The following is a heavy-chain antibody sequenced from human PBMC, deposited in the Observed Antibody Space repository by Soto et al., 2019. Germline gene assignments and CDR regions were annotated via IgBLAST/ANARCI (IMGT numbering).Heavy chain of an antibody. CDR2: ISYDGSNK. CDR1: VFPVSSYG. CDR3: AKDSGYDFWSGYYWRSFYYYGMDV. J-gene: IGHJ6*02. V-gene: IGHV3-30*18. D-gene: IGHD3-3*01. Sequence: PWVSLRLSFSASVFPVSSYGMHWVRTAPGKGLEWVAVISYDGSNKYYADSVKGRFTISRDNSKNTLYLQMNSLRAEDTAVYYCAKDSGYDFWSGYYWRSFYYYGMDVWGQGTTVTVSS.